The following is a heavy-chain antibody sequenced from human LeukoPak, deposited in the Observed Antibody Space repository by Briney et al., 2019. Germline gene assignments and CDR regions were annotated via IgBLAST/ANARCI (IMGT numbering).Heavy chain of an antibody. D-gene: IGHD3-22*01. CDR3: ARDDGYDNSGYNFFDH. J-gene: IGHJ4*02. CDR2: ISTNGDIT. V-gene: IGHV3-64*01. CDR1: GFTFSSYA. Sequence: PGGSLRLSCAASGFTFSSYAMHWVRQAPGKGLEYVSGISTNGDITYYTNSVKGRFTISRDNSKNTVYLQLGSLRAEDTAVYYCARDDGYDNSGYNFFDHWGQGTLVTVFS.